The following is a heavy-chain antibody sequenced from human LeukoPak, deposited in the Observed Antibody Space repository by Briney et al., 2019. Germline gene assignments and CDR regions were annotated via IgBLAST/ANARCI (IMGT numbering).Heavy chain of an antibody. CDR3: ARTLGYCSSTSCSAADYYYGMDV. Sequence: SETLSLTCTVSGGSISSYYWSWIRQPPGKGLEWIGYIYYSGSTNYNPSLKSRVTISVDTSKNQFSLKLSSVTAADSAVYYCARTLGYCSSTSCSAADYYYGMDVWGQGTTVTVSS. J-gene: IGHJ6*02. CDR2: IYYSGST. CDR1: GGSISSYY. D-gene: IGHD2-2*01. V-gene: IGHV4-59*01.